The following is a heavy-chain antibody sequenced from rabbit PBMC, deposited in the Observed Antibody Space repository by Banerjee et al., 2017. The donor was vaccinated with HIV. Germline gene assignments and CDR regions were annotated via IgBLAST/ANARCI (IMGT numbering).Heavy chain of an antibody. CDR3: ARGAGYASDGDAYFKL. CDR2: IFVGSSGGT. V-gene: IGHV1S40*01. Sequence: QSLEESGGDLVKPGASLTLTCTASGFSFSSNYYMCWVRQAPGKGLEWIACIFVGSSGGTYYASWAKGRFTISKTSSTTVTLQMTSLTAADTATYFCARGAGYASDGDAYFKLWGPGTLVTVS. CDR1: GFSFSSNYY. J-gene: IGHJ4*01. D-gene: IGHD6-1*01.